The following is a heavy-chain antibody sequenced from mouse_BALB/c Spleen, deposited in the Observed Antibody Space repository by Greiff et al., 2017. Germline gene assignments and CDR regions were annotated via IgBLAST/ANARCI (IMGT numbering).Heavy chain of an antibody. CDR3: AKGAEFPAWFAY. CDR1: GFSLTSYG. J-gene: IGHJ3*01. CDR2: IWRGGST. V-gene: IGHV2-5-1*01. Sequence: VKLVESGPSLVQPSQSLSITCTVSGFSLTSYGVHWVRQSPGKGLEWLGVIWRGGSTDYNAAFMSRLSITKDNSKSQVFFKMNSLQADDTAIYYCAKGAEFPAWFAYWGQGTLVTVSA.